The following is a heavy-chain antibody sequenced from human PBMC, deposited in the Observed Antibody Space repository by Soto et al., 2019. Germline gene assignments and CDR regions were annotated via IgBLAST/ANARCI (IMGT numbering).Heavy chain of an antibody. J-gene: IGHJ4*02. V-gene: IGHV4-4*02. CDR2: IFQSGTT. CDR1: GGSISSGHW. D-gene: IGHD6-19*01. CDR3: ARHIAVAGTRGFDY. Sequence: QVELQESGPGLVKTSGALSLTCAVSGGSISSGHWWCWVRQPPGEGPEWIGEIFQSGTTNYNPSVVCRVINSRDKSKNQFPLGVISVTAADTAVYFCARHIAVAGTRGFDYWGQGTLVTVSS.